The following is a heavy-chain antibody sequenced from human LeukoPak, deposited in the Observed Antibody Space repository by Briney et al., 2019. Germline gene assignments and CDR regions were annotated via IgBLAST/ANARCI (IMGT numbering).Heavy chain of an antibody. CDR2: VYSSGDT. CDR3: ARDAGHQVSRRNYYAMDV. D-gene: IGHD2-2*01. Sequence: PSETLSLTCTVSGGSISSSGYYWGWIRQPPGKGLEWIGRVYSSGDTYYNPSLESRVTISVDTSKNQFSLKLSSVTAADTAVYYCARDAGHQVSRRNYYAMDVWGQGTTVTVSS. CDR1: GGSISSSGYY. J-gene: IGHJ6*02. V-gene: IGHV4-39*07.